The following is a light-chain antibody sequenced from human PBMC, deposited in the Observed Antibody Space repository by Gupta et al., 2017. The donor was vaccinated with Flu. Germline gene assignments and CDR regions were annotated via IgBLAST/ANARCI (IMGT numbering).Light chain of an antibody. V-gene: IGKV3-11*01. CDR2: DAS. CDR1: QSVSSY. Sequence: EIVLTQSPATLSLSPGERATLSCRASQSVSSYLAWYQQKPGQAPRLLIYDASNRATGIPARFSGSGSGTEFTLTISSREPEDFAVYYCQQRSNWPHSFGQGTKLDIK. J-gene: IGKJ2*03. CDR3: QQRSNWPHS.